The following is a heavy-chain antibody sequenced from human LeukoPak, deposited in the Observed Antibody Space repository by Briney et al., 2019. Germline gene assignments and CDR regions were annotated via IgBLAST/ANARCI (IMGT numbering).Heavy chain of an antibody. CDR2: INPSGGST. CDR1: AYTFTGYY. CDR3: ARWTTTYLDY. J-gene: IGHJ4*02. V-gene: IGHV1-46*01. D-gene: IGHD4-11*01. Sequence: ASVEVSCKASAYTFTGYYIHWVRRAPGQGLEWMGIINPSGGSTNFAQKFQGRVTMTTDTSTITVYMELSSLRSEDTAVYYCARWTTTYLDYWGQGTLVTVSS.